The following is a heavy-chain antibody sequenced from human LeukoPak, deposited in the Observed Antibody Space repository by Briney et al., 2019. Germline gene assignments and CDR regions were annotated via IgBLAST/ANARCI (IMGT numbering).Heavy chain of an antibody. V-gene: IGHV4-59*08. CDR2: IYYSGNT. Sequence: PSETLSLTCTVSGGSISSYYWSWIRQPPGKGLEWIGYIYYSGNTNYNPSLKSRVTISVDTSKNQFSLKLSSVTAADTAVYYCARHGEYYDSSGYYYFDYWGQGTLVTASS. D-gene: IGHD3-22*01. CDR1: GGSISSYY. J-gene: IGHJ4*02. CDR3: ARHGEYYDSSGYYYFDY.